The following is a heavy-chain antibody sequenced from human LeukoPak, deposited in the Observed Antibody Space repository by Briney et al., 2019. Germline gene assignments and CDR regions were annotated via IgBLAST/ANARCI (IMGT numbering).Heavy chain of an antibody. CDR2: IYTSGST. Sequence: SETLSLTCTVSGYSISTGYYWSWIRQPAGKGLEWIGRIYTSGSTNYNPSLKSRVTISVDTSKNQFSLKLSSVTAADTAVYYCARETYGSGSYYNWFDPWGQGTLVTVSS. CDR3: ARETYGSGSYYNWFDP. J-gene: IGHJ5*02. CDR1: GYSISTGYY. D-gene: IGHD3-10*01. V-gene: IGHV4-4*07.